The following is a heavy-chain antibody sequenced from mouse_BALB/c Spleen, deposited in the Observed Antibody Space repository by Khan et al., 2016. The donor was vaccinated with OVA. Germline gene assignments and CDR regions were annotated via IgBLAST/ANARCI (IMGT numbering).Heavy chain of an antibody. J-gene: IGHJ4*01. D-gene: IGHD2-10*01. CDR3: ARQPYYHYYIMDY. CDR2: IWSDGTT. CDR1: GFSLANYG. Sequence: QMQLEESGPGLVAPSQSLSITCTISGFSLANYGVHWVRQPPGKGLEWLVVIWSDGTTTYNSALKSRLSIIRDNSKSPVFLKMNSLQTDDAAMYYCARQPYYHYYIMDYWGQGTSVTVSS. V-gene: IGHV2-6-1*01.